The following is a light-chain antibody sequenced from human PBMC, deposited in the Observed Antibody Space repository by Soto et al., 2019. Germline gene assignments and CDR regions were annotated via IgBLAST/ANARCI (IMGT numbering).Light chain of an antibody. CDR1: QSINTY. Sequence: DVQMTQSPSSLSASVGDRVTITCRASQSINTYLNWYQQKPGKAPNLLIYAASSMQSGVPSRFSGSGPGTDFSHTISSLQPEDFAAYFCKQGYRPPLYCFGQGTKLEF. CDR2: AAS. CDR3: KQGYRPPLYC. J-gene: IGKJ2*03. V-gene: IGKV1-39*01.